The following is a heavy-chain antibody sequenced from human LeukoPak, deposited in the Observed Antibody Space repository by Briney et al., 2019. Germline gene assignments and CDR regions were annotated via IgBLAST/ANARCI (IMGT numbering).Heavy chain of an antibody. D-gene: IGHD3-10*01. Sequence: GGSLRLSCAATGFTFSNYAIHWGRQAPGKGLEWVAFISDDGSRQHYADSVKGRFTISRDNSKNTLNLQMNSLRAEDTAVYYCVKDRTGTYTLDYWGQGTLATVSS. CDR3: VKDRTGTYTLDY. CDR1: GFTFSNYA. V-gene: IGHV3-30-3*01. J-gene: IGHJ4*02. CDR2: ISDDGSRQ.